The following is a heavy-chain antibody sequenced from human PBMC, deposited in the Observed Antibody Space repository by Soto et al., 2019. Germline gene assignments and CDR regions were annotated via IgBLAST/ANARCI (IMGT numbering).Heavy chain of an antibody. CDR1: GYTFTSYA. CDR3: ARGGVVVVPAAIYYYYYGMDV. Sequence: ASVKVSCKASGYTFTSYAMHWVRQAPGQRLEWMGWINAGNGNTKYSQKFQGRVTITRDTSASTAYMELSSLRSEDTAMYYCARGGVVVVPAAIYYYYYGMDVWGQGTTVTVSS. J-gene: IGHJ6*02. D-gene: IGHD2-2*01. CDR2: INAGNGNT. V-gene: IGHV1-3*01.